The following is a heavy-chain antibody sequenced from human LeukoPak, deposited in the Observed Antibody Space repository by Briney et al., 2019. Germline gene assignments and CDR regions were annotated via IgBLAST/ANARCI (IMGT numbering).Heavy chain of an antibody. Sequence: GGSLRLSCAASGFTFSSCAMNWVRQAPGKGLEGAASISSSSSYIYYADSVKGRFTISRDNAKNSLYLQMNSLRAEDTAVYYCARDEEFLGDGYPDYWGQGTLVTVSS. CDR1: GFTFSSCA. J-gene: IGHJ4*02. D-gene: IGHD5-24*01. V-gene: IGHV3-21*01. CDR2: ISSSSSYI. CDR3: ARDEEFLGDGYPDY.